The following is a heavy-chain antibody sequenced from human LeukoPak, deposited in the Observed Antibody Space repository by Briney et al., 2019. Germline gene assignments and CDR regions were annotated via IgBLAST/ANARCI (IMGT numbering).Heavy chain of an antibody. CDR3: ARASNHDAFDI. CDR2: ISSSGSTI. D-gene: IGHD1-14*01. V-gene: IGHV3-11*01. CDR1: GFTFSDYY. Sequence: GGSLRLSCAASGFTFSDYYMSWIRQAPGKGLEWVSYISSSGSTIYYADSVKGRFTIFRDNAKNSLYLQMNSLRAEDTAVYYCARASNHDAFDIWGQGTMVTVSS. J-gene: IGHJ3*02.